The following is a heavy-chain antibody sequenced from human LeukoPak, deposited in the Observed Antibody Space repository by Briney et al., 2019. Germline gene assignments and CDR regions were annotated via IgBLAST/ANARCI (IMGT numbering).Heavy chain of an antibody. Sequence: GGSLRLSCAASGFTVSSNYMSWVRQAPGKGLEWVSVIYSGGKTYYADSVQGRFSISRDNSKNTVYLQMNSLRAEDTAVYYCARDRSKIEYCGGDCGMDVWGQGTTVTVSS. CDR2: IYSGGKT. J-gene: IGHJ6*02. V-gene: IGHV3-53*01. CDR3: ARDRSKIEYCGGDCGMDV. CDR1: GFTVSSNY. D-gene: IGHD2-21*01.